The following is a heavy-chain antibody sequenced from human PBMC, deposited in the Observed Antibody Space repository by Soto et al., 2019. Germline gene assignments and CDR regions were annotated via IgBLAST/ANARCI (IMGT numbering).Heavy chain of an antibody. CDR2: ISWNSGSI. Sequence: GGSLRLSCAASGFTFDDYAMHWVRQAPGKDLEWVSGISWNSGSIGYADSVKGRFTISRDNAKNSLYLQMSSLRAEDTALYYCAKEIGYDSSGYFVDYWGQGTLVTVSS. J-gene: IGHJ4*02. CDR3: AKEIGYDSSGYFVDY. D-gene: IGHD3-22*01. CDR1: GFTFDDYA. V-gene: IGHV3-9*01.